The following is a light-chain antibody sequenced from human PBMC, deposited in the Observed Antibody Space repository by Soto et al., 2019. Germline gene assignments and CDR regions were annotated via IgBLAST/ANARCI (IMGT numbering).Light chain of an antibody. Sequence: EIVLTQSACTLSWSAGERATLSWGASQSVSNTQVAWYQQKGGQAPRLLIYGASSRPTGIPDRLSGSGSGTDFTLTISRLEPEDFAVYYCQQYGSSSTFGQGTRLEIK. J-gene: IGKJ5*01. CDR3: QQYGSSST. V-gene: IGKV3-20*01. CDR1: QSVSNTQ. CDR2: GAS.